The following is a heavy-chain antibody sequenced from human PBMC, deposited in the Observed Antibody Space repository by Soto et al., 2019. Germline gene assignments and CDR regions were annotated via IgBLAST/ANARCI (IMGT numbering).Heavy chain of an antibody. D-gene: IGHD2-2*01. CDR3: AKDGDCISTRCYGEGFDP. Sequence: GGSLGLSCAASGFTLSGYAMSLVRQAPGKGLEWVSAISGSGGSTYYADSVKGRFTISRDNSKNTLYLQMNSLRAEDTAVYYCAKDGDCISTRCYGEGFDPWGQGTLVTVSS. CDR2: ISGSGGST. CDR1: GFTLSGYA. V-gene: IGHV3-23*01. J-gene: IGHJ5*02.